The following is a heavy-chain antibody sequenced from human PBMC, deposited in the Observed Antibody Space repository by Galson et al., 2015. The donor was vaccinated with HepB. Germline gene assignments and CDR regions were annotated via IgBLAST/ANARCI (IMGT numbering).Heavy chain of an antibody. V-gene: IGHV4-30-4*07. CDR3: ARASPGYAYGTGDAFDI. CDR2: IYDSGNT. D-gene: IGHD5-18*01. J-gene: IGHJ3*02. CDR1: GGSISSGDYS. Sequence: TLSLTCTVSGGSISSGDYSWSRIRQPPGKGLEWIGYIYDSGNTYYNPSLKSRVSISLDTSKKQFSLNLRSVTAADTAVYYCARASPGYAYGTGDAFDIWGQGTLVTVSA.